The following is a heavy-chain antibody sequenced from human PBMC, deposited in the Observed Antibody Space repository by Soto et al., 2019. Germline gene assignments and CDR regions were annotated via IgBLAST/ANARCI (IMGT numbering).Heavy chain of an antibody. CDR3: AKVHPWGTWDFDV. Sequence: VQLLESGGGLVQPGGSLTLSCAASGFIYSTHAMSWVRQAPGKGLEWVSGIVSAAYGDVPYYADSVKGRFTISRDNSKNTHYLQINSLRVEDTAIYYCAKVHPWGTWDFDVWGRGTLVTVSS. CDR2: IVSAAYGDVP. J-gene: IGHJ2*01. CDR1: GFIYSTHA. D-gene: IGHD7-27*01. V-gene: IGHV3-23*01.